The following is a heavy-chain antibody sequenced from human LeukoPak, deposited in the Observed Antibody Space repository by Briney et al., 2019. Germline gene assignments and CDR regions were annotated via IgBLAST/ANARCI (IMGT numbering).Heavy chain of an antibody. CDR2: IYPGDSDT. CDR1: GYSFTSYW. V-gene: IGHV5-51*01. D-gene: IGHD3-16*02. CDR3: ARGEDYVWGSYRSDWFDP. Sequence: GESLKISCKGSGYSFTSYWIGWVRQMPGKGLEWMGIIYPGDSDTRYSPSFQGQVTISADKSISTAYLQWSSLKVSDTAMYYCARGEDYVWGSYRSDWFDPWGQGTLVTVSS. J-gene: IGHJ5*02.